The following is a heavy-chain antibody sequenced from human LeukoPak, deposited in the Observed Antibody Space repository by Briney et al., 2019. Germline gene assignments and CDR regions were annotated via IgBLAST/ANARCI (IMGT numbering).Heavy chain of an antibody. D-gene: IGHD3-10*01. Sequence: QPGGSLRLSCAASEFSVGSNYMTWVRQAPGKGLEWVSLIYSGGSTYYADSVKGRFTISRDNSKNTLYLEVISLTAEDTAVYYCAKDDAWLRFGEWSQGTLVTVSS. J-gene: IGHJ4*02. CDR1: EFSVGSNY. CDR2: IYSGGST. V-gene: IGHV3-66*01. CDR3: AKDDAWLRFGE.